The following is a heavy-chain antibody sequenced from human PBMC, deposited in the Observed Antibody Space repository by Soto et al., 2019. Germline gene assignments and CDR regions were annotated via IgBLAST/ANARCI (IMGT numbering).Heavy chain of an antibody. J-gene: IGHJ4*02. CDR3: ARVDDY. CDR2: IDDSGAT. V-gene: IGHV4-34*01. Sequence: SEILSLTCAVYGGSFSGHNWGWIRQPPGKGLEWIGEIDDSGATNYNPSLKSRASISLDTSKNQFSLELSSVTAADTAVYYCARVDDYWGQGTLVNVSS. D-gene: IGHD3-9*01. CDR1: GGSFSGHN.